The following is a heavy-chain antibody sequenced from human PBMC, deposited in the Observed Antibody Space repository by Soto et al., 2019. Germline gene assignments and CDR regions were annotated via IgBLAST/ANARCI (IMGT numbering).Heavy chain of an antibody. CDR2: INHSGST. D-gene: IGHD3-16*02. V-gene: IGHV4-34*01. J-gene: IGHJ6*02. CDR1: GGSFSGYY. Sequence: PSETLSLTCAVYGGSFSGYYWSWIRQPPGKGLEWIGEINHSGSTNYNPSLKSRVTISVDTSKNQFSLKLSSVTAADTAVYYCARGHPFSFYYYYGMDVWGQGTTVTVSS. CDR3: ARGHPFSFYYYYGMDV.